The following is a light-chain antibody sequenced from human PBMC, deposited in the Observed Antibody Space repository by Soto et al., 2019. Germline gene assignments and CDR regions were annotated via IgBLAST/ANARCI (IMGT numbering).Light chain of an antibody. CDR1: SSDVGGYNY. CDR2: EVS. J-gene: IGLJ1*01. CDR3: ISYAGSNLLYG. V-gene: IGLV2-8*01. Sequence: QSALTQPPSASGSPGQSVTISCTGTSSDVGGYNYVSWYQQHPGKAPKLMIYEVSKRPSGVPDRFSGSKSGYTASLTVSGLQAEDEADYYCISYAGSNLLYGFGTGTKVTVL.